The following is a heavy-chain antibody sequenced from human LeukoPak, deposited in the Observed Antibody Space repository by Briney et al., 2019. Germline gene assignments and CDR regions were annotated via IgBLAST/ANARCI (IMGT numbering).Heavy chain of an antibody. Sequence: PSETLSLTCTVSGGSMSSYYWSWIRQPPGKGLEWVGYIYYSGSTKYNPSLKSRVTISVDTSKNQFSLKLSSVTAADTAVYYCARGARAGYNLEPFDYWGQGTLVTVSS. CDR2: IYYSGST. CDR1: GGSMSSYY. V-gene: IGHV4-59*08. D-gene: IGHD5-24*01. CDR3: ARGARAGYNLEPFDY. J-gene: IGHJ4*02.